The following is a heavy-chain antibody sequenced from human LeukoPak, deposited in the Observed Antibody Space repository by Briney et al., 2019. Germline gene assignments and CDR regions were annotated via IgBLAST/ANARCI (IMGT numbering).Heavy chain of an antibody. V-gene: IGHV1-69*04. J-gene: IGHJ6*02. CDR1: GGTFSSYA. D-gene: IGHD4-11*01. CDR3: ARGSNSRAGSGYYGMDV. CDR2: IIPILGIA. Sequence: SVKVSCKASGGTFSSYAISWVGQAPGQGLEWMGRIIPILGIANYAQKFQGRVTITAGKSTSTAYMELSSLRSEDTAVYYCARGSNSRAGSGYYGMDVWGQGTTVTVSS.